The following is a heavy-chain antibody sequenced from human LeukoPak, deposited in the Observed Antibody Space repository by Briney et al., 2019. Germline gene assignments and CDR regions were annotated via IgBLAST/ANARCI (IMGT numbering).Heavy chain of an antibody. CDR1: GFTFSSYA. Sequence: GGSLRLSCAASGFTFSSYAMHWVRQAPGKGLEWVAVISYDGSNKYYADSVKGRFTISRDNSKNTLYLQMNSLRAEDTAVYYCAREGGMPGGGYYFDYWGQGTLVTVSS. V-gene: IGHV3-30*04. J-gene: IGHJ4*02. D-gene: IGHD1-26*01. CDR3: AREGGMPGGGYYFDY. CDR2: ISYDGSNK.